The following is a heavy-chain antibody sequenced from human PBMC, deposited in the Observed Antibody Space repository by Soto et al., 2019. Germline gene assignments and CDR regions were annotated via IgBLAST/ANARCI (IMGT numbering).Heavy chain of an antibody. D-gene: IGHD4-17*01. CDR3: ASDPYSSTTVTIIDY. V-gene: IGHV3-48*02. J-gene: IGHJ4*02. Sequence: GGSLRLSCAASGFTFSNYAMNWVRQAPGKGLEWVSYISHKSSAIYHADSVKGRFTISRDNAKNSLYLQMNSLRDEDTAVYYCASDPYSSTTVTIIDYCGQGPLLPVS. CDR1: GFTFSNYA. CDR2: ISHKSSAI.